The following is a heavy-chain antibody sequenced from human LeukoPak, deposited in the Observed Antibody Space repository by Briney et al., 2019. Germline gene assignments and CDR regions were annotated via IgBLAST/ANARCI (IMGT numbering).Heavy chain of an antibody. J-gene: IGHJ5*02. V-gene: IGHV1-2*02. CDR1: GYTFTGYY. CDR3: ARNPYGTGHFDP. D-gene: IGHD2-8*02. Sequence: GASVKVSCKASGYTFTGYYMHWVRQAPGQGLEWMGWINPNSGGTNYAQKFQGRVTLTRDTSINTAYMELSSLTSEDTAVYYCARNPYGTGHFDPWGQGSLVTVSS. CDR2: INPNSGGT.